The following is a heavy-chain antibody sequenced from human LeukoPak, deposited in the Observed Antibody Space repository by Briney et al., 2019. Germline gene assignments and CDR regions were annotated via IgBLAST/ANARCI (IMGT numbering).Heavy chain of an antibody. V-gene: IGHV3-23*01. CDR3: AKSQRNDQQVVQRIDY. D-gene: IGHD2-2*01. J-gene: IGHJ4*02. CDR2: ISGSGDTT. CDR1: RFTFSTYA. Sequence: GGSLRLSCTASRFTFSTYAMSWVRQAPGKGLEWVSSISGSGDTTYYTGSVKGRFTLSRDNSKTALYLQMSSLRAEDTAVYYCAKSQRNDQQVVQRIDYWGQGTLVTVSS.